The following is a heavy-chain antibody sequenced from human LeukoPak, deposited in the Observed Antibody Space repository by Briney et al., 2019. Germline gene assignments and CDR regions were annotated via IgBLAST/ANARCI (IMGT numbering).Heavy chain of an antibody. CDR2: IIPIFGTA. D-gene: IGHD3-22*01. Sequence: SVKVSCKASGGTFSSYAISWVRQAPGQGLEWMGGIIPIFGTANYAQKFQGRVTITADESTSTAHMELSSLRSEDTAVYYCARDYSSGYSRAHDAFDIWGQGTMVTVSS. CDR3: ARDYSSGYSRAHDAFDI. V-gene: IGHV1-69*01. CDR1: GGTFSSYA. J-gene: IGHJ3*02.